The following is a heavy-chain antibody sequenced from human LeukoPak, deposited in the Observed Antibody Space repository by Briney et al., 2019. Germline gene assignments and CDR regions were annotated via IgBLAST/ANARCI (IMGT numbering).Heavy chain of an antibody. D-gene: IGHD3-10*01. Sequence: PSETLSLTCTVSGGSISSHYWSWIRQPPGKGLEWIGYIYYSGSTNYNPSLKSRVTISVDTSKNQFSLKLSSVTAADTAVYYCARQRITMVRGQNWFDPWGQGTLVTVSS. CDR3: ARQRITMVRGQNWFDP. CDR2: IYYSGST. J-gene: IGHJ5*02. V-gene: IGHV4-59*08. CDR1: GGSISSHY.